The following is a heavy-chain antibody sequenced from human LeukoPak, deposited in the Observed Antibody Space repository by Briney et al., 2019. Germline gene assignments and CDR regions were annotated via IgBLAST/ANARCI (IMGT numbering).Heavy chain of an antibody. J-gene: IGHJ5*02. V-gene: IGHV7-4-1*02. CDR2: INTKTGNP. D-gene: IGHD6-13*01. Sequence: GASVKVSCKASGYSFTNNAIICVRQAPGQGLEWMGWINTKTGNPAYAQGFTGQFVFSLDTSVSTAYLQISSLKAEDTAVYYCARSALYSSSPLVVWFDPWGQGTLVTVSS. CDR3: ARSALYSSSPLVVWFDP. CDR1: GYSFTNNA.